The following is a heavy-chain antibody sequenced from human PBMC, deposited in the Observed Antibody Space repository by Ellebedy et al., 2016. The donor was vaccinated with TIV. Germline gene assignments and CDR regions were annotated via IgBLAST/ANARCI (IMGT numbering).Heavy chain of an antibody. D-gene: IGHD6-6*01. J-gene: IGHJ4*02. V-gene: IGHV3-21*04. CDR3: AKFPSLYSSSPY. CDR2: ISSSSSYI. Sequence: GESLKISXAASGFTFSSYSMNWVRQAPGKGLEWVSSISSSSSYIYYADSVKGRFTISRDNSKNTLYLQMNSLRAEDTAVYYCAKFPSLYSSSPYWGLGTLVTVSS. CDR1: GFTFSSYS.